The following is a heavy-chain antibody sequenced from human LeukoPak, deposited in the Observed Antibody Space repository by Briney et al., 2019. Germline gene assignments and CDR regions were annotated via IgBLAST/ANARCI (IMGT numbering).Heavy chain of an antibody. Sequence: GGSVRLLCTACGLLFCSYSMRWARQAPGRALEGLSYIRCSNHAIYYADSVKGRFTNSRDNAKNPLFLQMNSLRDEDTAVYYGARGYFPLGYFDYWGQGALVTVSS. CDR2: IRCSNHAI. D-gene: IGHD7-27*01. CDR3: ARGYFPLGYFDY. V-gene: IGHV3-48*02. J-gene: IGHJ4*02. CDR1: GLLFCSYS.